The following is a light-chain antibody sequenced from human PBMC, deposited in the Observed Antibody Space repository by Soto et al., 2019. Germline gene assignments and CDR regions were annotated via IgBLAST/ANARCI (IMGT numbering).Light chain of an antibody. J-gene: IGLJ1*01. CDR2: EVN. CDR1: SSDVGGYNY. Sequence: QSVLTQPPSASGSPGQSVAISCTGTSSDVGGYNYVSWYQQHPGKAPKLMIYEVNKRPSGVPDRFSGSKSGNTASLTVSGLHAEDEADYYCSSYAGSSTVFGTGTTLTVL. CDR3: SSYAGSSTV. V-gene: IGLV2-8*01.